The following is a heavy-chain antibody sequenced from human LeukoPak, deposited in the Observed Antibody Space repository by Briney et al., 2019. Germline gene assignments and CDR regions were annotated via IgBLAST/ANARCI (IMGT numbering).Heavy chain of an antibody. CDR3: ARVRGIAAAGIDY. J-gene: IGHJ4*02. Sequence: GGSLRLSCAASGFTVSSNYMSWVRQAPGKGLEWVSVIYSGGGTYYADSVKGRFTISRDNSKNTLYLQMNSLRAEDTAVYYCARVRGIAAAGIDYWGQGTLVTVSS. CDR2: IYSGGGT. CDR1: GFTVSSNY. V-gene: IGHV3-66*01. D-gene: IGHD6-13*01.